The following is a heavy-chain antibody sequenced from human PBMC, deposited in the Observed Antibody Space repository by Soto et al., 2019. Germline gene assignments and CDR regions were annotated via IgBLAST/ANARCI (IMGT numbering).Heavy chain of an antibody. CDR2: ISKDGSKK. Sequence: PGGSLRLSCAVSGFTFSTSAMYWVRQAPGKGLEWISYISKDGSKKYLADSVRGRFTISRDNSKNTLYLQMNSLRAEDTAVYYCAYSSTPFDDPGQAILVTVSS. CDR1: GFTFSTSA. CDR3: AYSSTPFDD. V-gene: IGHV3-30*04. D-gene: IGHD6-13*01. J-gene: IGHJ4*02.